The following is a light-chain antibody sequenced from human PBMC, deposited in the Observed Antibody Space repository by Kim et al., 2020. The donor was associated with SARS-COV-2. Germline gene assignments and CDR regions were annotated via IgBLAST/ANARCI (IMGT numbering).Light chain of an antibody. CDR2: KAT. V-gene: IGKV1-5*03. CDR1: QNVYVW. CDR3: QQYHSSWT. J-gene: IGKJ1*01. Sequence: DIQMTPSPSTLSASIGDRVTITCRASQNVYVWLAWYQQKPGKAPNLLIYKATTLESGVPSRFSGSGSGTEFTLTISSLQPDDFATYYCQQYHSSWTFGQGTKVDIK.